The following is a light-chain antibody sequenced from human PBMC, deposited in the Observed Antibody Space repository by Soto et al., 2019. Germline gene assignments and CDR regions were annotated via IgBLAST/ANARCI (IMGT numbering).Light chain of an antibody. Sequence: DIQLTQFPASLSASVGDRVTITCRASQNIRTFLNWYQQKTGKAPKLLIYGASNLKSGVPSRFSAAGSGTEFALNITNLQPEDFATYYCQQSYNRPRTFGPGAKLEI. J-gene: IGKJ1*01. CDR1: QNIRTF. V-gene: IGKV1-39*01. CDR2: GAS. CDR3: QQSYNRPRT.